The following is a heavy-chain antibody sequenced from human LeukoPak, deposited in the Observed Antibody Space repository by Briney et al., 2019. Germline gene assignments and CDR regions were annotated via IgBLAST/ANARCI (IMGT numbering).Heavy chain of an antibody. Sequence: PGGSLRLSCAVSGFTFSSYSMNWVRQAPGKGLEWVAYISRSSSAISYADSVKGRFIISRDNAKNSLYLQMNSLRAEDTAVYYCARRYSSGPFDYWGQGTLVTVSS. J-gene: IGHJ4*02. CDR1: GFTFSSYS. CDR3: ARRYSSGPFDY. CDR2: ISRSSSAI. V-gene: IGHV3-48*04. D-gene: IGHD6-19*01.